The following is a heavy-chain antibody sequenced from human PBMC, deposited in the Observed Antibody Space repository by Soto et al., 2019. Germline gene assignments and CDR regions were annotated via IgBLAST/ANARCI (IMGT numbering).Heavy chain of an antibody. CDR2: INHSGST. CDR1: GGSFSGYY. J-gene: IGHJ4*02. Sequence: QVQLQQWGAGLLKPSETLSLTCAVYGGSFSGYYWSWIHQPPGKGLEWIGEINHSGSTNYNPSLKSRVTISVDTSKNQFSLKLSSVTAADTAVYYCARRGSSSPFDYWGQGTLVTVSS. D-gene: IGHD6-6*01. V-gene: IGHV4-34*01. CDR3: ARRGSSSPFDY.